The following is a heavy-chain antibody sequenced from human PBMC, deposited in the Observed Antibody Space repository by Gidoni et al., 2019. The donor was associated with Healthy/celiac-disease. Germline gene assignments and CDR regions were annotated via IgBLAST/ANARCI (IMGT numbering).Heavy chain of an antibody. D-gene: IGHD6-19*01. J-gene: IGHJ4*02. V-gene: IGHV3-9*01. CDR3: AKGEQWLVRTFDY. Sequence: EVHLVESGGVLVQPGRSLSLSFSASGFTFDDYAMHWVRQAPGKGLEWVSGISWNSGSIGYADSVKGRFTISRDNAKNSLYLQMNSLRAEDTALYYCAKGEQWLVRTFDYWGQGTLVTVSS. CDR1: GFTFDDYA. CDR2: ISWNSGSI.